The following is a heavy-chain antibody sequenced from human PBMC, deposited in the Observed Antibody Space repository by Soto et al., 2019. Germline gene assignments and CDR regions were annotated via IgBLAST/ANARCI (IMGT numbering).Heavy chain of an antibody. CDR1: GFSLSTSGMC. CDR3: AHSMVRGVIPPSDY. CDR2: IYWDDDK. J-gene: IGHJ4*02. V-gene: IGHV2-5*02. Sequence: SGPTLVNPTQTLTLTCTFSGFSLSTSGMCVSWIRQPPGKALEWLALIYWDDDKRYSPSLKSRLTITKDTSKNQVVLTMTNMDPVDTATYYCAHSMVRGVIPPSDYWGQGTLVTVSS. D-gene: IGHD3-10*01.